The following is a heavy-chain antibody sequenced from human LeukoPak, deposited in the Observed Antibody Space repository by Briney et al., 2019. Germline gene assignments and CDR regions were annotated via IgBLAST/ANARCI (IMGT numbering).Heavy chain of an antibody. V-gene: IGHV4-59*01. CDR2: IYYSGST. CDR1: GGSISSYY. Sequence: SETLSPTCTVSGGSISSYYWSWIRQPPGKGLEWIGYIYYSGSTNYNPSLKSRVTISVDTSKNQFSLKLSSVTAADTAVYYCARAGDSSGYYPLNWFDPWGQGTLVTVSS. J-gene: IGHJ5*02. CDR3: ARAGDSSGYYPLNWFDP. D-gene: IGHD3-22*01.